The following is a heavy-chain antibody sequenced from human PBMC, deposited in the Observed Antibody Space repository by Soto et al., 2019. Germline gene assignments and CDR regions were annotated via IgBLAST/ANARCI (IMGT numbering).Heavy chain of an antibody. CDR1: GGSISSGDYY. CDR2: IYYSGST. CDR3: ARESYRAQGIYDY. V-gene: IGHV4-30-4*01. Sequence: SETLSLTCTVSGGSISSGDYYWSWIRQPPGKGLEWIGYIYYSGSTYYNPSLKSRVTISVDTSKNQFSLKLSSVTAADTAVYYCARESYRAQGIYDYWGQGTLVTVSS. J-gene: IGHJ4*02. D-gene: IGHD5-12*01.